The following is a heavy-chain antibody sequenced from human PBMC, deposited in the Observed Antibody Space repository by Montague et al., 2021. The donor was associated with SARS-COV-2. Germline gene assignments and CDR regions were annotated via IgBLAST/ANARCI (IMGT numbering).Heavy chain of an antibody. CDR3: ARSGVGTFDFSYFDS. D-gene: IGHD2/OR15-2a*01. Sequence: SETLSLTCSVAGFSISSGYYWGWIRQTPGKGLEWIGSRYQNGATXXSPSLKRPVTILLDTSKNQFSLSLTSVTAADTAVYYCARSGVGTFDFSYFDSWGQGSLVIVSS. J-gene: IGHJ4*02. CDR2: RYQNGAT. CDR1: GFSISSGYY. V-gene: IGHV4-38-2*02.